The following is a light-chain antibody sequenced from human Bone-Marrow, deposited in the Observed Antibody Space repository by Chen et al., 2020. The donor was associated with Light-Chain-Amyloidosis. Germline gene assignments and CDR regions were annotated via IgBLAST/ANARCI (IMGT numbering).Light chain of an antibody. J-gene: IGLJ2*01. V-gene: IGLV3-25*03. Sequence: SYELTLPPSVSVSPVQTARLTCSGDALPTQYAYWYQQKPGQAPVLVIHRDPERPSGISSRFSGSSSGTTATLTISGVQAEDEADYHCQSADSSGTYEVIFGGGTKLTVL. CDR1: ALPTQY. CDR2: RDP. CDR3: QSADSSGTYEVI.